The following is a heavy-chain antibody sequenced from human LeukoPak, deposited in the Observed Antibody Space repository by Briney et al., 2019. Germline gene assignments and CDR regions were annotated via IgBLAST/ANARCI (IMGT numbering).Heavy chain of an antibody. Sequence: GGSLRPSCAPSAFSFSSYAMSWVRHPHREGMEWVSAISGSGGRTYYADSVKGRVTISRDNSKNTLYLQMNSLRAEDTAVYYCAKDQDRTMITFGGVIVTDAFDIWGQGTMVTVSS. CDR3: AKDQDRTMITFGGVIVTDAFDI. V-gene: IGHV3-23*01. D-gene: IGHD3-16*02. CDR1: AFSFSSYA. CDR2: ISGSGGRT. J-gene: IGHJ3*02.